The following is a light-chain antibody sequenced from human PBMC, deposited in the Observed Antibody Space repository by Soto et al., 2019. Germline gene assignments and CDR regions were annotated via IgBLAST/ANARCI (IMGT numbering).Light chain of an antibody. CDR1: QSVSSSY. Sequence: EIVLTQSPDTLSLSPGERATLSCRASQSVSSSYLAWYQQKPGQAPRLLIFGASSRATGVSDRFSSSGAGTDFTLTISRLEPEDFAVYYCQQYGSSPLITFGQGTRLE. CDR3: QQYGSSPLIT. J-gene: IGKJ5*01. V-gene: IGKV3-20*01. CDR2: GAS.